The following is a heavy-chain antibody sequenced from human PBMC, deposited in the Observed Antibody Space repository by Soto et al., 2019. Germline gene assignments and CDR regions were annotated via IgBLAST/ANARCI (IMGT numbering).Heavy chain of an antibody. CDR2: ISGSGGST. CDR3: ARETGGSCCPPRPRWFDP. CDR1: GFTFSSYA. J-gene: IGHJ5*02. V-gene: IGHV3-23*01. D-gene: IGHD2-15*01. Sequence: GGSLRLSCAASGFTFSSYAMSWVRQAPGKGLEWVSAISGSGGSTYYADSVKGRFTISRGNSKNTLYLQMNSLRAEDTAVYYCARETGGSCCPPRPRWFDPWGQGTLVTVSS.